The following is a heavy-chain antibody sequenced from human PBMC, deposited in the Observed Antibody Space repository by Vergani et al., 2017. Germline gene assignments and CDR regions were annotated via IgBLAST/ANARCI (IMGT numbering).Heavy chain of an antibody. CDR3: ARHLHCSSSSCSGIYYMDG. CDR1: GYSFTSYW. Sequence: EVQLVQSGAEVKKPGESLKISCKGSGYSFTSYWIGWVRQMPGKGLEWMGIIYPGDSHTRYSPSFQGQVTFSADESISTAYLQWSRLKASDTAMYYCARHLHCSSSSCSGIYYMDGWGKGTTVTVSS. V-gene: IGHV5-51*01. J-gene: IGHJ6*03. D-gene: IGHD2-2*01. CDR2: IYPGDSHT.